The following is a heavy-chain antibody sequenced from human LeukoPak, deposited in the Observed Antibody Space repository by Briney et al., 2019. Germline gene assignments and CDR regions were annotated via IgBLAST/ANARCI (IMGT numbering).Heavy chain of an antibody. J-gene: IGHJ4*02. Sequence: KPGGSLRLSCAASGFTFSNAWMSWVRQAPGKGLEWVGRIKSKTDGGTTDYAAPVKGRFTISRDESKNTLYLQMNSLKTEDTAVYYCTTDYYDSSGYYDADWGQGTLVTVSS. CDR1: GFTFSNAW. CDR3: TTDYYDSSGYYDAD. D-gene: IGHD3-22*01. CDR2: IKSKTDGGTT. V-gene: IGHV3-15*01.